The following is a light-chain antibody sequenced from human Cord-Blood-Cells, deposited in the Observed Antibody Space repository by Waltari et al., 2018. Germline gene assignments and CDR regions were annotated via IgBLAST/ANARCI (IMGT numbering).Light chain of an antibody. J-gene: IGKJ2*01. CDR3: QQYYSTPYT. CDR1: QSVLYSSNNKNY. CDR2: WAS. Sequence: DIVMTQSPDSPAVSLGARATINCKSSQSVLYSSNNKNYLAWYQQKPGQSPKLLIYWASTRESGVPDRFSGSGSGTDFTLTISSLQAEDVAVYYCQQYYSTPYTFGQGTKLEIK. V-gene: IGKV4-1*01.